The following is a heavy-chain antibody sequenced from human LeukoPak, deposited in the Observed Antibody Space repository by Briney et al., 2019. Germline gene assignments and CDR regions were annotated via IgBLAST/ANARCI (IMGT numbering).Heavy chain of an antibody. CDR3: AHISSSWPDY. J-gene: IGHJ4*02. V-gene: IGHV3-23*01. Sequence: GGSLRLSCAASGFTFTSYAMSWVRQAPGKGLEWVSGISGSGGSTYYADSVRGRLTISRDNSKNTLYLQMNSLRAEDTAVYYCAHISSSWPDYWGQGTLVTVSS. CDR2: ISGSGGST. D-gene: IGHD6-13*01. CDR1: GFTFTSYA.